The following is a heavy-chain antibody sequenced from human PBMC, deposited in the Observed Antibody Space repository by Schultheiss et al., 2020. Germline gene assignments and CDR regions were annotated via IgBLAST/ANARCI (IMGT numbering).Heavy chain of an antibody. CDR1: GFTFDDYA. V-gene: IGHV3-9*01. CDR3: ARGDVDTAMIIDY. CDR2: ISTDVTST. D-gene: IGHD5-18*01. J-gene: IGHJ4*02. Sequence: GGSLRLSCAASGFTFDDYAMHWVRQAPGKGLEWVSGISTDVTSTDYADSVKGRFIISRDNAKNTLYLQMNSLRAEDTAVYYCARGDVDTAMIIDYWGQGTLVTVSS.